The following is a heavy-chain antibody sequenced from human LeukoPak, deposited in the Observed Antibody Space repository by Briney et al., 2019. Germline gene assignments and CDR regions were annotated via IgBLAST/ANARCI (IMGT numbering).Heavy chain of an antibody. D-gene: IGHD5-24*01. CDR1: GFTFSNYW. CDR2: VKQDVNVK. Sequence: GGSLRLSCAASGFTFSNYWMNWVRQAPGKGLEWVASVKQDVNVKYYADSAKGRFTISRDNAKNSVYLQMNSLRAEDTAVYYCASFSTIDWFDPWGQGTLVTVSS. CDR3: ASFSTIDWFDP. J-gene: IGHJ5*02. V-gene: IGHV3-7*01.